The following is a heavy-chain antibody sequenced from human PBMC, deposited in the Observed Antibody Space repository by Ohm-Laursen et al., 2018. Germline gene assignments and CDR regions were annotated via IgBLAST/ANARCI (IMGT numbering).Heavy chain of an antibody. D-gene: IGHD6-19*01. CDR2: ISAYNGNT. CDR1: GYTFTSYG. J-gene: IGHJ4*02. CDR3: ARYAVAGEFDY. Sequence: ATVKISCKASGYTFTSYGISWVRQAPGQGLEWMGWISAYNGNTNYAQKLQGRVTMTRDTSISTAYMELSRLRSDDTAVYYCARYAVAGEFDYWGQGTLVTVSS. V-gene: IGHV1-18*01.